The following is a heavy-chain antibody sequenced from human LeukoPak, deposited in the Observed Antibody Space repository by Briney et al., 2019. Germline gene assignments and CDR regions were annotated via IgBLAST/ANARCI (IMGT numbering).Heavy chain of an antibody. CDR3: ARELRYCSSTSCYQH. Sequence: SETLSLTCTVSGGSISSSSYYWGWIRQPPGKGLEWIGSIYYSGSTYYNPSLKSRVTISVDTSKNQFSLKLSSVAAADTAVYYCARELRYCSSTSCYQHWGQGTLVTVSS. CDR1: GGSISSSSYY. J-gene: IGHJ1*01. V-gene: IGHV4-39*07. CDR2: IYYSGST. D-gene: IGHD2-2*01.